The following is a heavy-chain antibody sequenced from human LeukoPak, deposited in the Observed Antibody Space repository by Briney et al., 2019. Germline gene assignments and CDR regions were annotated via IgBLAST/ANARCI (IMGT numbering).Heavy chain of an antibody. CDR1: GGSISSYY. CDR3: ATGRAYSSVDY. CDR2: NYYTGST. V-gene: IGHV4-59*01. J-gene: IGHJ4*02. D-gene: IGHD6-19*01. Sequence: PSETLSLTCTVSGGSISSYYWSWIRQPPGKGLEWIGYNYYTGSTNYNPSLKSRVTISVDTSKNQFSLKLSSVTAADTAVYYCATGRAYSSVDYWGQGTLVTVSS.